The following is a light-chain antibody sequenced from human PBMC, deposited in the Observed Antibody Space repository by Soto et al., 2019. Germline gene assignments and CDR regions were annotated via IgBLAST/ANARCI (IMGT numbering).Light chain of an antibody. J-gene: IGKJ1*01. Sequence: EIVLTQSPGSLSLSPGERATLSCRASQSVSSYLDWYQQKPGQAPRLLIYGASHRATGFPDRFSGSGSGTDFSLTISRLEPEDAAVYYCHQYSSPPRTFGQGTKVEIK. CDR1: QSVSSY. V-gene: IGKV3-20*01. CDR2: GAS. CDR3: HQYSSPPRT.